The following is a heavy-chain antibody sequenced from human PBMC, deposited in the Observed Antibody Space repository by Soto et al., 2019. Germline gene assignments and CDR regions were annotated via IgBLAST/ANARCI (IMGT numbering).Heavy chain of an antibody. CDR3: ARVVTAMVHYFDY. Sequence: QVQLVESGEGVVQPGRSLRLSCAASGFTFSSYAMHWVRQAPGKGLEWVAVISYDGSNKYYADSVKGRFTISRDNSKNTLYLQMNSLRAEDTAVYYCARVVTAMVHYFDYWGQGTLVTVSS. V-gene: IGHV3-30-3*01. CDR1: GFTFSSYA. J-gene: IGHJ4*02. CDR2: ISYDGSNK. D-gene: IGHD5-18*01.